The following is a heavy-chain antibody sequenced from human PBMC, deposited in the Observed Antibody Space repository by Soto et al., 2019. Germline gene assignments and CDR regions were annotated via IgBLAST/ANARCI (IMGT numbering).Heavy chain of an antibody. J-gene: IGHJ5*01. V-gene: IGHV4-61*01. Sequence: LDTRPFTGTVSGNSVTSSNYYCTWIRQPPGEGVEWVGHIYYTGSANYTPSLKSRVTISLNTANNQFSLKVRSVTAAAAAVYDCARSPVDTDMICWFDDWGQGNLVTVAS. D-gene: IGHD5-18*01. CDR2: IYYTGSA. CDR1: GNSVTSSNYY. CDR3: ARSPVDTDMICWFDD.